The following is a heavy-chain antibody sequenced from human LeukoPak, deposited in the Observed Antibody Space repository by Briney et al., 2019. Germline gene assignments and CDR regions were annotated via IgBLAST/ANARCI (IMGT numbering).Heavy chain of an antibody. Sequence: GGSLRLSCAASGFTVSSNYMSWVRQAPGKGLEWVSVIYSGGSTYYADSVKGRFTISRDNAKNLVYLEMNSLRAEDTAVYYCAKDPNGDYPFDYWGQGTLVTVSS. D-gene: IGHD4-17*01. CDR2: IYSGGST. CDR1: GFTVSSNY. J-gene: IGHJ4*02. CDR3: AKDPNGDYPFDY. V-gene: IGHV3-66*01.